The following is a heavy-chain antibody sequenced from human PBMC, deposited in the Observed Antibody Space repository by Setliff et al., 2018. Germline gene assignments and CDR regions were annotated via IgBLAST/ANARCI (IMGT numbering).Heavy chain of an antibody. CDR2: MYHSGST. CDR3: ARHAQSGVAAPFDY. J-gene: IGHJ4*02. Sequence: PSETLSLTCTVSGYSISSGYYWGWIRQPPGKGLEWIGNMYHSGSTYYNPSLKSRVTISVDTSKNQFSLKLSSVTAADTAVYYCARHAQSGVAAPFDYWGQGTLVTVSS. V-gene: IGHV4-38-2*02. D-gene: IGHD2-15*01. CDR1: GYSISSGYY.